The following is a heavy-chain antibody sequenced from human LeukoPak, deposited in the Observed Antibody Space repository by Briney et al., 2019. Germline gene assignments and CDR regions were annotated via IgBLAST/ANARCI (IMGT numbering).Heavy chain of an antibody. V-gene: IGHV3-23*01. CDR2: LSVIGATP. CDR1: GFIFSNYA. Sequence: GGSLRLSCAASGFIFSNYAMSWVRQAPGKGLEWVSTLSVIGATPYYADSMRGRFTISRDNSKNTLYLQMNSLRAEDTAVYYCAKDQSRGDYFFGLPLPPDYWGQGTLVTVSS. CDR3: AKDQSRGDYFFGLPLPPDY. D-gene: IGHD4-17*01. J-gene: IGHJ4*02.